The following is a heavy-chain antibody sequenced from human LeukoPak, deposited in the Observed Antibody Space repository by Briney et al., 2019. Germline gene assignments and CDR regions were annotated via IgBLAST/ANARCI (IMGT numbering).Heavy chain of an antibody. CDR1: GGSISRSNW. V-gene: IGHV4-4*02. CDR3: ASSTAPSSSWSLDY. J-gene: IGHJ4*02. Sequence: PSETLSLTCAVSGGSISRSNWWSWVRQPPGKGLEWIGEILHSGSSNYNPSLKSRVTISVDKSKNQFSLKLSSVTAADTAVYYCASSTAPSSSWSLDYWGQGTLVTVSS. CDR2: ILHSGSS. D-gene: IGHD6-13*01.